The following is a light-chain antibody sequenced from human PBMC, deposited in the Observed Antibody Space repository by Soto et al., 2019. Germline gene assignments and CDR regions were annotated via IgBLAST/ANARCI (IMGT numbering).Light chain of an antibody. V-gene: IGKV3-20*01. Sequence: EIVLTQSPGTLSLSPGERATLSCRASQSVNTNYLAWYPQKSGQAPRLLIYGASSRATGIPDRFRGSGSGTDFTLTISRLEPEDFAAYFCQQYGSSPITFGQGTRLEIK. CDR1: QSVNTNY. J-gene: IGKJ5*01. CDR3: QQYGSSPIT. CDR2: GAS.